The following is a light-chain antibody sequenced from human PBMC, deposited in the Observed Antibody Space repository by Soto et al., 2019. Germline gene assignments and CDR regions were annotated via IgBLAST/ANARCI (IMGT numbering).Light chain of an antibody. CDR2: DAS. J-gene: IGKJ1*01. Sequence: LVMTQSPATLSVSPGERATLSCRASQSVSSNLAWYQQKPGQAPRLLIYDASNRATGIPDRFSGSGSGTDFTLTISSLEPEDFAAYYCQQRSNWPRTFGQGTKVDIK. CDR1: QSVSSN. CDR3: QQRSNWPRT. V-gene: IGKV3-11*01.